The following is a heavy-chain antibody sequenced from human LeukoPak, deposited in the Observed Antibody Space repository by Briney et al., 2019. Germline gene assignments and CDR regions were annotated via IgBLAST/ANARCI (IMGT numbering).Heavy chain of an antibody. CDR1: GFTFSSHW. J-gene: IGHJ3*01. D-gene: IGHD6-25*01. CDR3: AREVFEGQRQSDAFDV. V-gene: IGHV3-74*01. Sequence: GWSLRLSCAASGFTFSSHWMHWVRQAPGEGLVWVSRVNGPGDWTHYADSVRGRFIISRDNAENTISLQMNNLRAEDTAVYFCAREVFEGQRQSDAFDVWGQGTMVTVSS. CDR2: VNGPGDWT.